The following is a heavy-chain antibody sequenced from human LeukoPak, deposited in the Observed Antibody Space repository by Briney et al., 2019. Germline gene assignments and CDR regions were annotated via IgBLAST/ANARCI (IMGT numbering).Heavy chain of an antibody. Sequence: ASVKVSCKASGYTFTSYGISWVRQAPGQGLEWMGWISAYNGNTNYAQKLQGRVTMTTDTSTSTAYMELRSLRSDDTAVYYCARAHTYYDILTGYYYYYYGMDVWGQGTTVTVSS. CDR1: GYTFTSYG. CDR2: ISAYNGNT. V-gene: IGHV1-18*01. J-gene: IGHJ6*02. D-gene: IGHD3-9*01. CDR3: ARAHTYYDILTGYYYYYYGMDV.